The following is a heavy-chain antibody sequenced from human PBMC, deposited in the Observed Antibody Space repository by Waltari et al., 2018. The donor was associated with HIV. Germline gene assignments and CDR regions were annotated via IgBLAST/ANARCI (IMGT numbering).Heavy chain of an antibody. V-gene: IGHV3-33*01. CDR2: LWYDGSTK. J-gene: IGHJ4*02. CDR3: GGGPNYFDY. CDR1: GFTFRSFG. Sequence: QVQLVESGGGVVQPGRSLRLSCVASGFTFRSFGMHWVRQFPGKGLEWVAVLWYDGSTKYYADSVRGRFTISRDNSNNTLYLQMSSLRADDTAFYYWGGGPNYFDYWGQGTLVTVSS. D-gene: IGHD3-16*01.